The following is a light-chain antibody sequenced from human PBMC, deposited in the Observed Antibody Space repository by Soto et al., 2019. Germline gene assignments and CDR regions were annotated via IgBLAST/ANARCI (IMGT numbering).Light chain of an antibody. Sequence: DIQMTQSPSTLSASVGDRVTITCRASQSISSYLNWYQQKPGKATKLLIYAASSLQSGVPSRFSGSGSGTEFTLTISSLQPDDFATYYCQHAKTFGQGTKV. CDR2: AAS. CDR3: QHAKT. V-gene: IGKV1-39*01. CDR1: QSISSY. J-gene: IGKJ1*01.